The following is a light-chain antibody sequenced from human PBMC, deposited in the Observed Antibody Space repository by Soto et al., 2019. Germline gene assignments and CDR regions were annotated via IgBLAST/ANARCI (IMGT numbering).Light chain of an antibody. J-gene: IGKJ1*01. CDR2: DAS. CDR3: QQRSNWPPWT. Sequence: EIVLRQSPATLSLSPGERATLSCRASQSVDTFLAWYQQKPGQAPRLLIYDASNRATDIPARFSGSGSGTDFTLTISSLEPEDFAVYFCQQRSNWPPWTFGQGTKVDIK. CDR1: QSVDTF. V-gene: IGKV3-11*01.